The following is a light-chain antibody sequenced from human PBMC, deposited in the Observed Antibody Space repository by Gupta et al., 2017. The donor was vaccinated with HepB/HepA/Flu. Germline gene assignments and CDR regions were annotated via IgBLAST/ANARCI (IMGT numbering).Light chain of an antibody. Sequence: EIVLTQSPGMLSLSPGERATLSYRASQSVSSSYLAWYQQKPGQAPRLLIYGASSRATGIPDRFSGSGSGTDFTLTISRLEPEDFAVYYCQQYGSSPPWTFGQGTKVEIK. J-gene: IGKJ1*01. CDR1: QSVSSSY. CDR2: GAS. V-gene: IGKV3-20*01. CDR3: QQYGSSPPWT.